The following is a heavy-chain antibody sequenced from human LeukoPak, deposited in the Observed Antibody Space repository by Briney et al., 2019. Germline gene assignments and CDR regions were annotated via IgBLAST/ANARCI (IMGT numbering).Heavy chain of an antibody. CDR1: GGSFNGYY. D-gene: IGHD2-21*02. CDR2: INHSGST. Sequence: SGTLSLTCAVYGGSFNGYYWSWLRQPPGKGLEWIGEINHSGSTNYNPSLKSRVTISVDTSKNQFSLKLSSVTAADTAVYYCARVLCGGDCYSDYWGQGTLVTVSS. J-gene: IGHJ4*02. CDR3: ARVLCGGDCYSDY. V-gene: IGHV4-34*01.